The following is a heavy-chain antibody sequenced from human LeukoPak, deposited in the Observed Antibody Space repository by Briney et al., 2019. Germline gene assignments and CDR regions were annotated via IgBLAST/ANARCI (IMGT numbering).Heavy chain of an antibody. CDR1: GFTFCSNW. CDR2: IKQHRSEK. Sequence: GGSLRFYCAASGFTFCSNWMSWVRQAPGKGLEGVANIKQHRSEKYYVDSVKGRFTISRDNAKNSLYLQMNSLRDEDTAVYYCAREGGESYGMDVWGKGTTVTVSS. V-gene: IGHV3-7*03. J-gene: IGHJ6*04. D-gene: IGHD3-10*01. CDR3: AREGGESYGMDV.